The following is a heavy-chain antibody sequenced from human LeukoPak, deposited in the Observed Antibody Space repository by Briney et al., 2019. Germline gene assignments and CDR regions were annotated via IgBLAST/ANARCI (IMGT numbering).Heavy chain of an antibody. V-gene: IGHV4-34*01. CDR3: ARARGAVAIDY. J-gene: IGHJ4*02. D-gene: IGHD6-19*01. CDR1: GGSFSGYY. CDR2: INHSGST. Sequence: SETLSLTCAVYGGSFSGYYWSWIRQPPGKGLQWIGEINHSGSTNYNPSLKSRVTISVDTSKNQFSLKLRSVTAADTAVYYCARARGAVAIDYWGQGSLVTVSS.